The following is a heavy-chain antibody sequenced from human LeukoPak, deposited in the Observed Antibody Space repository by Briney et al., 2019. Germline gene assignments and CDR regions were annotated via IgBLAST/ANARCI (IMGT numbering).Heavy chain of an antibody. V-gene: IGHV3-23*01. Sequence: GGSLRLSRAASGFTFSSYAMSWVRQAPGKGLEWVSAISGSGGSTYYADSVKGRFTISRDNSKNTLYLQMNSLRAEDTAVYYCANRPGYIAAAYWGQGTLVTVSS. CDR1: GFTFSSYA. D-gene: IGHD6-13*01. J-gene: IGHJ4*02. CDR2: ISGSGGST. CDR3: ANRPGYIAAAY.